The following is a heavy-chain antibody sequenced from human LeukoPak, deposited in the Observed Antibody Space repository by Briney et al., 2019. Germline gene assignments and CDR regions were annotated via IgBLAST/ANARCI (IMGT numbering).Heavy chain of an antibody. D-gene: IGHD5-18*01. Sequence: PGRSLRLSCVAAGFTFSSYGMHWVRQAPGKGLDWVAVISYDGSNKYYADSVKGRFNISRDNYKNTLYLKMNSLRGGDTAVYYCAKDRGIQLWFPGRVDYWGQGTLVTVSS. CDR3: AKDRGIQLWFPGRVDY. CDR2: ISYDGSNK. J-gene: IGHJ4*02. V-gene: IGHV3-30*18. CDR1: GFTFSSYG.